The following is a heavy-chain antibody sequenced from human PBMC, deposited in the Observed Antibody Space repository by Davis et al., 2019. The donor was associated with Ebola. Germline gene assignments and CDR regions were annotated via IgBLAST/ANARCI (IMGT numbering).Heavy chain of an antibody. V-gene: IGHV1-18*01. D-gene: IGHD3-22*01. Sequence: ASVKVSCKASGYTFTSYGISWVRQAPGQGLEWMGWISAYNGNTNYAQKLQGRVTMTTDTSTSTAYMELRSLRSDDTAVYYCARDSGDSSGYYYDYYYYGMDVWGQGTTVTVSS. CDR2: ISAYNGNT. CDR3: ARDSGDSSGYYYDYYYYGMDV. J-gene: IGHJ6*02. CDR1: GYTFTSYG.